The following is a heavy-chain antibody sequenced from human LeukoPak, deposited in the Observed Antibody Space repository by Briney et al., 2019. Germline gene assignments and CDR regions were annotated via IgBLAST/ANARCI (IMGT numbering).Heavy chain of an antibody. Sequence: GGSLRLSCAASGFTFSTYAMSWVRQAPGEGLEWVSAVNSGGGTYYADSVKGRFTISRDNSKNTLYLQMNSLRAEDTAVYYCAKKSLGTFDYWGRGTLVTVSS. D-gene: IGHD3-16*01. V-gene: IGHV3-23*01. CDR3: AKKSLGTFDY. CDR1: GFTFSTYA. CDR2: VNSGGGT. J-gene: IGHJ4*02.